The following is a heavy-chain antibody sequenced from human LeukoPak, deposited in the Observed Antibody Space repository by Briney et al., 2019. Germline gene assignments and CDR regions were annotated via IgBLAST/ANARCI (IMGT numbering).Heavy chain of an antibody. D-gene: IGHD2-21*02. CDR2: IYYSGST. Sequence: NSSETLSLTCTVSGGSISSSYYWGWIRQPPGKGLEWIGSIYYSGSTYYNPSLKSRVTISVDTSKNQFSLKLSSVTAADTAVYYCARRNGAYCGGDCSWYFDLWGRGTLVTVSS. V-gene: IGHV4-39*01. CDR3: ARRNGAYCGGDCSWYFDL. J-gene: IGHJ2*01. CDR1: GGSISSSYY.